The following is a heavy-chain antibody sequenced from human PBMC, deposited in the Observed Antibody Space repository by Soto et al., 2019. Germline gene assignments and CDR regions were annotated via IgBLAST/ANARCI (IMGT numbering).Heavy chain of an antibody. J-gene: IGHJ4*02. CDR3: ARSGYSYGPNPLLY. CDR1: GGSISSGGYY. D-gene: IGHD5-18*01. V-gene: IGHV4-31*03. Sequence: QVQLQESGPGLVKPSQTLSLTCTVSGGSISSGGYYWSWIRQHPGKGLEWIGYIYYSGSPYYNPSLKSRVTISVDTSKNQFSLKLSSVTAADTAVYYCARSGYSYGPNPLLYWGQGTLVTVSS. CDR2: IYYSGSP.